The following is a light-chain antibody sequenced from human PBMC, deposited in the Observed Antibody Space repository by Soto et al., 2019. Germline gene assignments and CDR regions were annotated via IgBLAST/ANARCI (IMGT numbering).Light chain of an antibody. CDR2: EVN. CDR1: SSDIGGYNF. CDR3: SSYAGTNNLGV. V-gene: IGLV2-8*01. Sequence: QSALTQPRSASGSPGQSVTISCSGTSSDIGGYNFVAWYQQHPGKAPKLIIYEVNKRPSGVPDRFSGSKSGNTASLTVSGLQADDEGDYYCSSYAGTNNLGVFGGGTELTVL. J-gene: IGLJ3*02.